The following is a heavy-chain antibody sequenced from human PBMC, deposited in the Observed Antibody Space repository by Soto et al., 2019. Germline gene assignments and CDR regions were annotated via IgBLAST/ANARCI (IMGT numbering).Heavy chain of an antibody. J-gene: IGHJ4*02. CDR1: GFTFSSCA. CDR3: AKSSGFRMAAAGRN. Sequence: EVQLLESGGGLVQPGGSLRLSCAAAGFTFSSCAMSWVRQAPGKGLEWVSVISGSGGSTYYADSVKGRFTISRDNSKNTLYLQMNSLRAEDTAVYYCAKSSGFRMAAAGRNWGQGTLVTVSS. CDR2: ISGSGGST. V-gene: IGHV3-23*01. D-gene: IGHD6-13*01.